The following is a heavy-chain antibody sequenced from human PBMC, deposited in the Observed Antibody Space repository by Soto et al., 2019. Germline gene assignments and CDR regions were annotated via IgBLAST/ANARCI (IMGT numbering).Heavy chain of an antibody. CDR3: ARRPSITGTRGTTFFDY. CDR1: GFTFSSYS. Sequence: EVQLVESGGGLVQPGGSLRLSCAASGFTFSSYSMNWVRRAPGKGLEWVSYISGGSNTIYYADSVKGRFTISRDNAKNSLYLHMDNLRAEDTAVYYCARRPSITGTRGTTFFDYWGQGTLVTVSS. V-gene: IGHV3-48*01. J-gene: IGHJ4*02. CDR2: ISGGSNTI. D-gene: IGHD1-20*01.